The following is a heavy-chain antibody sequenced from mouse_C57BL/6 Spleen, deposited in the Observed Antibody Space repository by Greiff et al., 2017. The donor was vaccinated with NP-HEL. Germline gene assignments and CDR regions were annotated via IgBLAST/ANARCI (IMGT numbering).Heavy chain of an antibody. J-gene: IGHJ3*01. CDR2: INPNNGGT. V-gene: IGHV1-26*01. CDR3: ARGRLIYYGNPFAY. Sequence: EVQLQQSGPELVKPGASVKISCKASGYTFTDYYMNWVKQSHGKSLEWIGDINPNNGGTSYNQKFKGKATLTVDKSSSTAYMELRSLTSEDSAVYYCARGRLIYYGNPFAYWGQGTLVTVSA. CDR1: GYTFTDYY. D-gene: IGHD2-1*01.